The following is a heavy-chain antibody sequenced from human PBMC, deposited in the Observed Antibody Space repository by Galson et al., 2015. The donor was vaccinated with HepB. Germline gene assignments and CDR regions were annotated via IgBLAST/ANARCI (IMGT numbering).Heavy chain of an antibody. J-gene: IGHJ2*01. Sequence: SLRLSCAASGFTFSAYAMHWVRQAPGKGLEWVALVSSDESNKYYADSVRGRFTISRDNSRNTVYLQMNSLRPEDTALYHCAKDTTLVVVPTGYFDLWGRGTLVTVST. V-gene: IGHV3-30*04. D-gene: IGHD2-2*01. CDR1: GFTFSAYA. CDR2: VSSDESNK. CDR3: AKDTTLVVVPTGYFDL.